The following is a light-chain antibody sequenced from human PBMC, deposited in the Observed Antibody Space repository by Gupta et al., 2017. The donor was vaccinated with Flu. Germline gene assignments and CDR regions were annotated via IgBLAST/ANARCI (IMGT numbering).Light chain of an antibody. J-gene: IGLJ1*01. Sequence: QSALTQPPSASVSPGQSVTISCTGTSSDIGGHNYVSWYQQHPVKAPKLLIYDVTKRTTGVPDRFSGSKSGSTAYLTVSGLQAEDEADYYCSSYAATDGYVFGTGTKVTVI. CDR1: SSDIGGHNY. CDR2: DVT. V-gene: IGLV2-8*01. CDR3: SSYAATDGYV.